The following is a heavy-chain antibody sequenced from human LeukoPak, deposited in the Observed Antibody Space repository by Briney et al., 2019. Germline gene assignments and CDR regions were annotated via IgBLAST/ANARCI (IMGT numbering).Heavy chain of an antibody. J-gene: IGHJ4*02. D-gene: IGHD6-13*01. CDR1: SGSTISYY. CDR2: FYYSGRT. V-gene: IGHV4-59*01. CDR3: RRGCGSSWYGVDY. Sequence: PSEPQSLTCTVSSGSTISYYWSWLRQPPGKGREWIGYFYYSGRTNYDTSLKSRVTKSEDQSKNHFSLTHSSPTAADPAIYYCRRGCGSSWYGVDYWGQGTLVTVSS.